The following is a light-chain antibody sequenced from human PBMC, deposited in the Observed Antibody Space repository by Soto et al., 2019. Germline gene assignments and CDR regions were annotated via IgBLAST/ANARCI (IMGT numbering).Light chain of an antibody. CDR1: QSVSSK. CDR2: GAS. V-gene: IGKV3-15*01. CDR3: QHYNDWPPTWT. Sequence: EIVMTQSPATLSVSPGERATLSCRASQSVSSKLAWYQQKPGQAPRVLIFGASTRATGIPARFSGSGSGTGFTLTISSLQSEDFAVCYCQHYNDWPPTWTFGQGTSVEIK. J-gene: IGKJ1*01.